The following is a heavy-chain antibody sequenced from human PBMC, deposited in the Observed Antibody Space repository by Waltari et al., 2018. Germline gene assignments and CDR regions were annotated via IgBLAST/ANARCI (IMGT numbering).Heavy chain of an antibody. Sequence: EVQVVESGGGLVQPGGSLRLPCEASEFTFSSFWMSWVRQTPGKGLEWVANIRQDGSEKYYVDSVKGRFTVSRDNARNSLYLQMNSLRAEDTAVYYCATGRGLPYWGQGTLVTVSS. CDR3: ATGRGLPY. V-gene: IGHV3-7*01. CDR1: EFTFSSFW. CDR2: IRQDGSEK. J-gene: IGHJ4*02.